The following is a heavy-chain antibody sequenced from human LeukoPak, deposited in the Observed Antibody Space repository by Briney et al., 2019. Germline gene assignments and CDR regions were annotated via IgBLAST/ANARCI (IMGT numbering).Heavy chain of an antibody. V-gene: IGHV3-74*01. CDR1: GFTLNHYW. D-gene: IGHD1-26*01. CDR3: ARVFYNGTYFDY. Sequence: GGSLRLSCAASGFTLNHYWMHWVRQAPGKGLVWVSRINIDGSSISYADSVKGRFTISRDNAKNTLYLQTNSLRAEDTAVYYCARVFYNGTYFDYWGQGSLVTVSS. J-gene: IGHJ4*02. CDR2: INIDGSSI.